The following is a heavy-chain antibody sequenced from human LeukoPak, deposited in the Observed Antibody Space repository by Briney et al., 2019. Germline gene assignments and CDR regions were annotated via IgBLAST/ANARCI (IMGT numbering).Heavy chain of an antibody. V-gene: IGHV4-61*09. CDR2: IYTSGST. J-gene: IGHJ4*02. CDR3: ARDVVAARGSFDY. CDR1: GGSISSGSYY. D-gene: IGHD2-2*01. Sequence: TSETLSLTCTVSGGSISSGSYYWSWIRQAAGKGLEWIGHIYTSGSTNYNPSLRSRVTMSVDMSKNQFSLKLRSVTAADTAVYYCARDVVAARGSFDYWGQGTLVTVSS.